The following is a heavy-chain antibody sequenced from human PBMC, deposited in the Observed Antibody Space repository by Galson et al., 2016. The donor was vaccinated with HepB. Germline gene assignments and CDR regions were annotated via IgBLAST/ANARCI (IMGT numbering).Heavy chain of an antibody. CDR1: GYTFTDYY. Sequence: SVKVSCKASGYTFTDYYVHWVRQAPGQGLEWMGWINPHSGDTNYAQKFQGRVTMTRDTSISTAYMELSRLRSDDTAVYSCARDGMLHGVTLDYWGQGTLVTVSS. V-gene: IGHV1-2*02. CDR2: INPHSGDT. D-gene: IGHD3-10*01. J-gene: IGHJ4*02. CDR3: ARDGMLHGVTLDY.